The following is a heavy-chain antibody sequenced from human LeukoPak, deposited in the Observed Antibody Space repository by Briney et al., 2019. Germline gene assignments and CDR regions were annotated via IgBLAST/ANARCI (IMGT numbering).Heavy chain of an antibody. D-gene: IGHD5-18*01. CDR3: ARGGGGYSYGYVSVRLSVKRVGGMDV. CDR1: GGSFSGYY. V-gene: IGHV4-34*01. CDR2: INHSGST. Sequence: SETLSLTCAVYGGSFSGYYWSWIRQPPGKGLEWIGEINHSGSTNYNPSLKSRVTISVDTSKNQFSLKLSSVTAADTAVYYCARGGGGYSYGYVSVRLSVKRVGGMDVWGQGTTVTVSS. J-gene: IGHJ6*02.